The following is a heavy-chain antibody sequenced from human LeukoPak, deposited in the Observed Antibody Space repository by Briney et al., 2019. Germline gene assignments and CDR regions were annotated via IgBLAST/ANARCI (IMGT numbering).Heavy chain of an antibody. V-gene: IGHV4-59*01. CDR2: MSNSGNT. CDR1: GGSISNDY. CDR3: ARVGGYDIDY. Sequence: SETLSLTCTVSGGSISNDYWSWIRQPPGKGLEWIGYMSNSGNTNYSPSLKGRVTMLLDTSKNQFSLKLSSVTAADTAVYYCARVGGYDIDYWGQGTLVTVSS. D-gene: IGHD3-9*01. J-gene: IGHJ4*02.